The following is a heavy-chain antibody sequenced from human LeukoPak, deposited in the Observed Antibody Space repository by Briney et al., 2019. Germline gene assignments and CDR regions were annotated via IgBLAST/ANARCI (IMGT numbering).Heavy chain of an antibody. CDR1: AFTFSSYA. V-gene: IGHV3-23*01. Sequence: GGSLSPFCAPSAFTFSSYAMSCVRQAPGKGREWVSAISGSGDNTYYADSVKGRFTISRDNSKNTLYLQINSLRAEDTAVYYCASRWYTSGWYFHRWGQGTLATVSS. CDR3: ASRWYTSGWYFHR. D-gene: IGHD6-19*01. CDR2: ISGSGDNT. J-gene: IGHJ1*01.